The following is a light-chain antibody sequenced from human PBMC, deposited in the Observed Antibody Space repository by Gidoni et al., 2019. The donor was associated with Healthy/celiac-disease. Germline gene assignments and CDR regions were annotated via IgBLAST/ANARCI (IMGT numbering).Light chain of an antibody. CDR2: DAS. CDR3: QQYDNLPPMYT. Sequence: DIQMTQSPFSLSASVGDRVTITCQASQDISNYLNWYQQKPGKAPKLLIYDASNLETGVPSKFSGSGSGTDFTFTISILHPEDIATSYYQQYDNLPPMYTFXQXTKLEIK. CDR1: QDISNY. J-gene: IGKJ2*01. V-gene: IGKV1-33*01.